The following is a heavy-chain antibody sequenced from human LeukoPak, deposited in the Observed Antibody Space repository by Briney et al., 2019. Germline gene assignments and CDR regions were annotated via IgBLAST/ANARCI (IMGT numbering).Heavy chain of an antibody. CDR2: INPSSGGT. CDR1: GYTFTGCY. J-gene: IGHJ5*02. Sequence: AAVTVSCKGSGYTFTGCYLPWVRQPPGQGLEGVGWINPSSGGTHSPHEVQGRGTMTRDTSISTAYMELSRLRSDETAVYYCARGSCSGGSCCARWFVPSGQGALVTASS. V-gene: IGHV1-2*02. D-gene: IGHD2-15*01. CDR3: ARGSCSGGSCCARWFVP.